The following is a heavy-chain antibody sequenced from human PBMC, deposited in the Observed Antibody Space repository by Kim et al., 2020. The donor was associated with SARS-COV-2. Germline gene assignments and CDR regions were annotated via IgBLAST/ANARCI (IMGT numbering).Heavy chain of an antibody. CDR2: INSDGSST. CDR1: GFTFSSYW. J-gene: IGHJ4*02. V-gene: IGHV3-74*01. D-gene: IGHD2-15*01. Sequence: GGSLRLSCAASGFTFSSYWMHWVRQAPGKGLVWVSRINSDGSSTTYADSVKGRFTISRDNAKNTLYLQMHSLRAEDTAVFYCVRGGHCSGGGCFTGVDDWGQGTLVTVSS. CDR3: VRGGHCSGGGCFTGVDD.